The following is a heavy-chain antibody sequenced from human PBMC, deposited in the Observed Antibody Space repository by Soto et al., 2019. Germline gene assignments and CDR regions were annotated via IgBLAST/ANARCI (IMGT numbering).Heavy chain of an antibody. J-gene: IGHJ4*02. D-gene: IGHD3-22*01. Sequence: ASVKVSCKASGGTFSIYSISWVRQAPGQGLEWMGGIIPIFGTANYAQKFQGRVTITADESTSTAYMELSSLRSEDTAVYYCARNVEGYYDSSGPSWGQGTLVTISS. CDR3: ARNVEGYYDSSGPS. CDR2: IIPIFGTA. CDR1: GGTFSIYS. V-gene: IGHV1-69*13.